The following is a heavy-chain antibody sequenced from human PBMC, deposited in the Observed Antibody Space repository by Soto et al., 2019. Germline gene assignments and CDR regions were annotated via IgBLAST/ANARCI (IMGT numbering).Heavy chain of an antibody. J-gene: IGHJ6*02. V-gene: IGHV3-30*18. Sequence: GGSLRLSCAASGFTFSSYGMHWVRQAPGKGLEWVAVISYDGSNKYYADSVKGRFTISRDNSKNTLYLQMNSLRAEDTAVYYCAKGQITMIVVVSMDVWGQGTTVTVSS. CDR2: ISYDGSNK. D-gene: IGHD3-22*01. CDR3: AKGQITMIVVVSMDV. CDR1: GFTFSSYG.